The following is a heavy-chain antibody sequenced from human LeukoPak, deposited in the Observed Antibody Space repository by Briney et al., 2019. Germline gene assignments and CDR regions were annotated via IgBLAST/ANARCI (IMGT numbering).Heavy chain of an antibody. V-gene: IGHV3-21*01. D-gene: IGHD5-12*01. CDR1: GFTFSSYS. CDR3: ARGPSGYHNT. CDR2: ITSSSSYI. J-gene: IGHJ4*02. Sequence: GGSLRLSCAASGFTFSSYSMNWVRQAPGKGLEWVSSITSSSSYIYYADSVKGRFTISRDNAKNSLYLQMNSLRAEDTAVYYCARGPSGYHNTGGQGTLVTVSS.